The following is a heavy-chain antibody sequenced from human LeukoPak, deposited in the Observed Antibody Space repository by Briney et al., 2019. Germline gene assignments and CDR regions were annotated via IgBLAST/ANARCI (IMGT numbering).Heavy chain of an antibody. J-gene: IGHJ3*02. CDR2: IKQDGSEK. D-gene: IGHD3-10*01. CDR3: ASASLLSAYYYGSGSPNHDAFDI. CDR1: GFTFSSYW. V-gene: IGHV3-7*01. Sequence: GGSLRLSCAASGFTFSSYWMSWVRQAPGKGLEWVANIKQDGSEKYYVDSVKGRFTISRDNAKNSLYLQMNSLRAEDTAVYYCASASLLSAYYYGSGSPNHDAFDIWGQGTMVTVSS.